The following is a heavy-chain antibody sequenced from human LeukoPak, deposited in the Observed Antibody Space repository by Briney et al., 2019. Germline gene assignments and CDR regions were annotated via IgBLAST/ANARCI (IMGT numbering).Heavy chain of an antibody. V-gene: IGHV1-2*02. CDR3: ARSPRSIAARHFDY. Sequence: ASVKVSCKASGYTFTGYYMHWVRQAPGQGLEWMGLINPNSGGTNYAQKVQGRVTMTRNTSISTAYMEMSRLRSDDTAVYYCARSPRSIAARHFDYWGQGTLVTVSS. D-gene: IGHD6-6*01. CDR1: GYTFTGYY. J-gene: IGHJ4*02. CDR2: INPNSGGT.